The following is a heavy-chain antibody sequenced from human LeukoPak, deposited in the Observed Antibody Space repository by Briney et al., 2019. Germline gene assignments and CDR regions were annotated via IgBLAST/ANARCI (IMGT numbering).Heavy chain of an antibody. CDR3: ARDLVTDY. CDR2: ISSSSSTI. V-gene: IGHV3-48*04. D-gene: IGHD1-14*01. CDR1: GFTFSSYS. J-gene: IGHJ4*02. Sequence: GGSLRLSCAASGFTFSSYSMNWVRQAPGKGLEWVSYISSSSSTIYYADSVKGRFTISRDNAKNSLYLQMNSLRAEDTAVYYCARDLVTDYWGQGTLVTVSS.